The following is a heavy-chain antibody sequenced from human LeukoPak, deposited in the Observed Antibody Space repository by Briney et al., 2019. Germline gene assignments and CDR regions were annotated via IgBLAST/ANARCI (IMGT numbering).Heavy chain of an antibody. V-gene: IGHV4-59*08. D-gene: IGHD3-10*01. CDR3: ARHGGSGSYYPTFPY. Sequence: PSETLSLTCTVSGGSISSYYWSWIRQPPGKGLEWIGYIYYSGSTNYNPSLKSRVTISVDTSKNQFSLKLSSVTAADTAVYYCARHGGSGSYYPTFPYWGQGTLVTVSS. CDR1: GGSISSYY. J-gene: IGHJ4*02. CDR2: IYYSGST.